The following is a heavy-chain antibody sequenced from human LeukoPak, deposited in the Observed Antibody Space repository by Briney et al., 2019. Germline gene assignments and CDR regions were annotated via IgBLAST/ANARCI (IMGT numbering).Heavy chain of an antibody. D-gene: IGHD2-2*01. V-gene: IGHV4-59*08. J-gene: IGHJ4*02. Sequence: TVSGGSISSYYWSWIRQPPGKGLEWIGYIYYSGSTNYNPSLKSRVTISVDTSKNQFSLKLSSVTAADTAVYYCASQYCSSTSCSLDYWGQGTLVTVSS. CDR3: ASQYCSSTSCSLDY. CDR1: GGSISSYY. CDR2: IYYSGST.